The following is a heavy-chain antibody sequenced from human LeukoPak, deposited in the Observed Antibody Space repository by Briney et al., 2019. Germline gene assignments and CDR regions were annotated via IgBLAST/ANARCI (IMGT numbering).Heavy chain of an antibody. D-gene: IGHD3-3*01. V-gene: IGHV1-2*02. CDR1: GYTFTGYY. Sequence: ASVKVSCKASGYTFTGYYMHWVRQALGQGLEWMGWINPNSGGTNYAQKFQGRVTMTRDTSISTAYMELSRLRSDDTAVYYCARDTYYDFWSGYSYWGQGTMVTVSS. CDR2: INPNSGGT. J-gene: IGHJ3*01. CDR3: ARDTYYDFWSGYSY.